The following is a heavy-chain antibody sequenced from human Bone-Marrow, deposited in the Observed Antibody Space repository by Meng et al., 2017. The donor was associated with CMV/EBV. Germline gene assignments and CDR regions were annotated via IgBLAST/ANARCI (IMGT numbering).Heavy chain of an antibody. CDR2: IYYSGST. V-gene: IGHV4-39*07. CDR3: ARASYCSSPNCYFSLAFDI. CDR1: AGSISSSSYY. Sequence: SETLSLTCTVAAGSISSSSYYWDWIRQPPGKGREWIGSIYYSGSTYYNSSLKSRVTISVDTSKNQFSLKLSSVTAADTAVYYCARASYCSSPNCYFSLAFDIWGQGTMVTVSS. J-gene: IGHJ3*02. D-gene: IGHD2-2*01.